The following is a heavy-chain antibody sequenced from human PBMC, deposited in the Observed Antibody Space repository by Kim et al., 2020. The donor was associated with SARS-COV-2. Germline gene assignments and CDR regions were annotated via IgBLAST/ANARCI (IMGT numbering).Heavy chain of an antibody. D-gene: IGHD3-3*01. CDR3: ARDGRTTIFGVAPPGYYGMDV. J-gene: IGHJ6*02. Sequence: GGSLRLSCAASGFTFSSYEMNWVRQAPGKGLEWVSYITSSGTTTYYADSVKGRFTISRDNAKNSLYLQMNSLRAEDTAVYYCARDGRTTIFGVAPPGYYGMDVWGQGTTVTVSS. CDR1: GFTFSSYE. CDR2: ITSSGTTT. V-gene: IGHV3-48*03.